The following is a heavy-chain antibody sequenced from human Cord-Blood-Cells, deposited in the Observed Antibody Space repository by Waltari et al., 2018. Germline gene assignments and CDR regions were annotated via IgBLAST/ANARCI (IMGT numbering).Heavy chain of an antibody. V-gene: IGHV4-39*07. Sequence: QLQLQESGPGLVKPSETLSLTCTVSGGSISSSSYYWGWIRQPPGKGLEWIGGIYYSGRTYYNPSLKSRVTISGDTSKNQVSLKLSSVTAADTAVYYCARHRYSGSSNFDYWGQGTLVTVSS. J-gene: IGHJ4*02. CDR3: ARHRYSGSSNFDY. CDR1: GGSISSSSYY. D-gene: IGHD1-26*01. CDR2: IYYSGRT.